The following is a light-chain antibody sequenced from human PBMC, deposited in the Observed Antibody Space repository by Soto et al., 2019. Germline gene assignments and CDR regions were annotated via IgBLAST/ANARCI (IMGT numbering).Light chain of an antibody. V-gene: IGLV3-1*01. CDR3: QAWDTSTDVV. CDR1: KLGDKY. Sequence: SYELTQPPSVSVSPGQTASITCSGDKLGDKYVCWYQQKPGQSPVLVIYQHTKRPSGIPERFSGSNSGNTATLTISGTQAMDEADYHCQAWDTSTDVVFGGGTKVTVL. J-gene: IGLJ2*01. CDR2: QHT.